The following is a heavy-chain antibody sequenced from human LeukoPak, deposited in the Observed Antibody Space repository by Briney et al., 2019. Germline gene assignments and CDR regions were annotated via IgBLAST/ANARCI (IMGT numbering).Heavy chain of an antibody. D-gene: IGHD4-11*01. CDR3: ARYPGDNSNAGEY. Sequence: GESLKISCKGSGYSFTNYWIGWVRQMPGKGLEWMGIIYPGDSHTRYSPSFQGQVTISADKSINTAYLQWSSLKASDTAMFYCARYPGDNSNAGEYWGQGTLVTVSS. CDR1: GYSFTNYW. J-gene: IGHJ4*02. CDR2: IYPGDSHT. V-gene: IGHV5-51*01.